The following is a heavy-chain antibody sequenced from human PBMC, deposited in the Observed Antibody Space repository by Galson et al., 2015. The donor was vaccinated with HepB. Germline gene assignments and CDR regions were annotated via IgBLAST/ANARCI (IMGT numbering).Heavy chain of an antibody. D-gene: IGHD5-24*01. V-gene: IGHV3-33*01. CDR1: GFTFSSSG. CDR2: IGYHGTNK. J-gene: IGHJ3*02. Sequence: SLRLSCAASGFTFSSSGMHWVRQALGKGLEWVALIGYHGTNKNYADSVKGRFTISRDNSKNTLYLQMDSLRAEDTALYYCARDGRDGYIPRGAFDIWGQGTMVTVSS. CDR3: ARDGRDGYIPRGAFDI.